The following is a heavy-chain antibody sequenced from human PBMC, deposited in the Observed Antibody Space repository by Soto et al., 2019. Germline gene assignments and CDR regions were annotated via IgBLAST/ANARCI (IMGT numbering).Heavy chain of an antibody. Sequence: QVQLVQSGAEVKKPGASVKVSCKASGYTFTSYGISWVRQAPGQGLEWMGWISAYNGNTNYAQKLQGRVTTTTDTTTSTPYMELRSLRSEDTAVYYCAISLLVGDGREGERDWGQGTLVTVSS. V-gene: IGHV1-18*01. D-gene: IGHD2-21*01. CDR1: GYTFTSYG. CDR3: AISLLVGDGREGERD. J-gene: IGHJ4*02. CDR2: ISAYNGNT.